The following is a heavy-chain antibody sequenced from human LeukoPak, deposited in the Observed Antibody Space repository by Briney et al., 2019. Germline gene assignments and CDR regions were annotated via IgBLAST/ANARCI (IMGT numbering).Heavy chain of an antibody. D-gene: IGHD2-15*01. CDR1: GYTFTSYY. CDR2: INPSGGST. V-gene: IGHV1-46*01. CDR3: ERDQSSILDCSDDSRYSFDP. Sequence: GASVKVSCKASGYTFTSYYMHCVRQALGQRLEWMGIINPSGGSTSYAQKFQGRVAMTRDMSTITVYMELSSLRSEDTAVYYCERDQSSILDCSDDSRYSFDPWGQGTLVTVSS. J-gene: IGHJ5*02.